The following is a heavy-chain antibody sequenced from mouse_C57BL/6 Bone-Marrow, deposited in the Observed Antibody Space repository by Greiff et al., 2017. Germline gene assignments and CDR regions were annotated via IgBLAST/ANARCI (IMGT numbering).Heavy chain of an antibody. V-gene: IGHV1-82*01. Sequence: QVQLKQSGPELVKPGASVTISCKASGYAFSSSWMNWVKQRPGTGLEWIGRIYPGDGDTNYNGKFKGKATLTADKSSSTAYMQLSSLTSEDAAVYVCARERRYDYAMDYWGQGTSVTVSS. D-gene: IGHD1-1*01. CDR2: IYPGDGDT. CDR1: GYAFSSSW. J-gene: IGHJ4*01. CDR3: ARERRYDYAMDY.